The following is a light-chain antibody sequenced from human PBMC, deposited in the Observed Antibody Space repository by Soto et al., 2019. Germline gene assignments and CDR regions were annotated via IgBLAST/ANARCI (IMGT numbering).Light chain of an antibody. CDR1: SSDVGSYNY. J-gene: IGLJ3*02. CDR2: EVN. CDR3: SSYTSINTWV. V-gene: IGLV2-14*01. Sequence: QSALTQPASVSGSPGQSITISCIGTSSDVGSYNYVSWFQQYPGKAPKLIIYEVNNRPSGVSNRFSGSKSGNTASLTISGLQAEDAADYYCSSYTSINTWVFGGGTKVTVL.